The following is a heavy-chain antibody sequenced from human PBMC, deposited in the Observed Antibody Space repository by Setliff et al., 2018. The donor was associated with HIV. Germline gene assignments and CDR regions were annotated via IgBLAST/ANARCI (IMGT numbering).Heavy chain of an antibody. CDR2: INTHSGYT. CDR3: AXXKTWLRFLDY. CDR1: GYTFNNYG. J-gene: IGHJ4*02. D-gene: IGHD5-12*01. V-gene: IGHV1-18*01. Sequence: AXVKVXXXASGYTFNNYGISWVRQAPGQGLEWMGWINTHSGYTNYAQNVQGXXXXTMDTSTSTAYMELRSLKSDDTAVYYCAXXKTWLRFLDYWXQGTLVTVS.